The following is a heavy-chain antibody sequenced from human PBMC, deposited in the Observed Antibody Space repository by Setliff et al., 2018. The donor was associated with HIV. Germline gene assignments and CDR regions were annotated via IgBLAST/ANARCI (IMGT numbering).Heavy chain of an antibody. CDR1: GGSFSAYY. CDR3: VLLEVPFIEGIAPPL. D-gene: IGHD2-15*01. V-gene: IGHV4-34*01. CDR2: INPGGSA. J-gene: IGHJ4*02. Sequence: SETLSLTCAVYGGSFSAYYWSWVRQPPEKGLEWIGGINPGGSATYNPSLKSRVTISVDTSKNQFSLKLNTVTAADTAIYYCVLLEVPFIEGIAPPLWSQGSLVTVSS.